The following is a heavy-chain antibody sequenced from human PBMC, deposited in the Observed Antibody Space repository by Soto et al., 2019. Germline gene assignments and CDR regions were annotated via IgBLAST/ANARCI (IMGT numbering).Heavy chain of an antibody. D-gene: IGHD3-16*01. CDR1: GGSTSSDNY. V-gene: IGHV4-30-4*01. J-gene: IGHJ4*02. CDR2: IYYSGNT. CDR3: AREGGESSDGLYYFDS. Sequence: SETLSLTCTVSGGSTSSDNYWSWVRQPPGKGLEWIGHIYYSGNTDYNPSLKSRLAISIDTSKNQFSLKLSSVTAADTAVYFCAREGGESSDGLYYFDSWGQGSLVTVSS.